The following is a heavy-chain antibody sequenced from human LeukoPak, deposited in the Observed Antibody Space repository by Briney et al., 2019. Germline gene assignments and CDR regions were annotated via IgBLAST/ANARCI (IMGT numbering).Heavy chain of an antibody. D-gene: IGHD6-19*01. V-gene: IGHV4-59*01. CDR2: LSHTGST. CDR3: SRGRGWLPDY. Sequence: SETLSLTCTVSGGSITSNYWSWIRQPPGKGLEWIGYLSHTGSTTYNPSLKSRVTLSVDTSEQHFSLQLSSVTAADTAVYYCSRGRGWLPDYWGQGTLVTVSS. J-gene: IGHJ4*02. CDR1: GGSITSNY.